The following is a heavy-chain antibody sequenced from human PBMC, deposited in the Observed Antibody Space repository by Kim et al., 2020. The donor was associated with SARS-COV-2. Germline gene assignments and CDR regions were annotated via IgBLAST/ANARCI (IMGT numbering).Heavy chain of an antibody. D-gene: IGHD3-9*01. J-gene: IGHJ4*02. CDR3: ARAGRGILTGYYNSFDY. V-gene: IGHV3-11*05. Sequence: VKGRFTTSRDNAKNSLYLQMNSLRAEDTAVYYCARAGRGILTGYYNSFDYWGQGTLVTVSS.